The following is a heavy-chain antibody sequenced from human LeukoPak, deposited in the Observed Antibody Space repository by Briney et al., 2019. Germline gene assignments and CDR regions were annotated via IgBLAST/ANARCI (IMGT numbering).Heavy chain of an antibody. D-gene: IGHD2-8*01. CDR2: IYYSGST. CDR3: ARARASPCTNGACYTRYYFDY. J-gene: IGHJ4*02. V-gene: IGHV4-30-4*01. CDR1: GGSISSGDYY. Sequence: SETLSLTCTVSGGSISSGDYYWSWIRQPPGKGLEWIGYIYYSGSTYYNPSLKSRVTISVDTSKNQFSLKLSSVTAADTAVYYCARARASPCTNGACYTRYYFDYWGQGTLVTVSS.